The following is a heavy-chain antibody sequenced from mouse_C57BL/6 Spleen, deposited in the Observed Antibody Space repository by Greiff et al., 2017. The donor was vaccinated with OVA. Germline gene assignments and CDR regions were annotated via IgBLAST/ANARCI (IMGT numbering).Heavy chain of an antibody. CDR3: ARGDYEGRFDY. V-gene: IGHV5-17*01. D-gene: IGHD2-4*01. CDR2: ISSGSSTI. Sequence: EVKVVESGGGLVKPGGSLKLSCAASGFTFSDYGMHWVRQAPEKGLEWVAYISSGSSTIYYADTVKGRFTISRDNAKTTLFLQMTSLRSEDTAMYYCARGDYEGRFDYWGQGTTLTVSS. CDR1: GFTFSDYG. J-gene: IGHJ2*01.